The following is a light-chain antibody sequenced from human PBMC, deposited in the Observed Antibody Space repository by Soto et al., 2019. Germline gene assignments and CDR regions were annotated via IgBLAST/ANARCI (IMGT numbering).Light chain of an antibody. Sequence: EIVLTQSPATLSLSPGERGTLSCRASQSVSSDLAWYQQRPGQAPRLLIHDASNRATGIPARFSGSGSGTDFPLTISSLEPEDFAVYYCQQRSNWPITFGQGTRLEIK. CDR3: QQRSNWPIT. J-gene: IGKJ5*01. CDR2: DAS. V-gene: IGKV3-11*01. CDR1: QSVSSD.